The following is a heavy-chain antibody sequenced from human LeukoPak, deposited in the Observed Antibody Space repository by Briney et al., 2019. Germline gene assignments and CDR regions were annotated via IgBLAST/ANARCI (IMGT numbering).Heavy chain of an antibody. CDR3: ARVDGEGYYYYYYMDV. D-gene: IGHD4-17*01. J-gene: IGHJ6*03. CDR1: GYSISSGYY. Sequence: KTSETLSLTCTVSGYSISSGYYWGWIRQPPGKGLEWIGSIYHSGSTYYNPSLKSRVTISVDTSKNQFSLKLSSVTAADTAVYYCARVDGEGYYYYYYMDVWGKGTTVTVSS. V-gene: IGHV4-38-2*02. CDR2: IYHSGST.